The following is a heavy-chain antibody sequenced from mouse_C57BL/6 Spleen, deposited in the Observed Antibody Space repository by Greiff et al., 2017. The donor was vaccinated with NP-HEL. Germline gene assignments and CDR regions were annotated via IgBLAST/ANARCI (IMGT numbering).Heavy chain of an antibody. CDR1: GYTFTSYG. Sequence: QVQLQQSGAELARPGASVKLSCKASGYTFTSYGISWVKQRTGQGLEWIGEIYPRSGNTYYNEKFKGKATLTADKSSSTAYMELRRLTSEDSAVYFCARGTTGTSYFDYWGQGTTLTVSS. V-gene: IGHV1-81*01. D-gene: IGHD4-1*02. CDR2: IYPRSGNT. CDR3: ARGTTGTSYFDY. J-gene: IGHJ2*01.